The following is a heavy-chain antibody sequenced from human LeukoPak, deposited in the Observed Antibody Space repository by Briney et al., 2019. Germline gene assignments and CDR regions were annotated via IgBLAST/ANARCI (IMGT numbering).Heavy chain of an antibody. CDR3: ARYGSGSTWFDP. V-gene: IGHV4-38-2*02. D-gene: IGHD3-10*01. CDR1: HYSISSNYY. J-gene: IGHJ5*02. Sequence: PSETLSLTCTVSHYSISSNYYWGWIRQPPGKGLEWIGYINYSGSTYYNPSLKSRVTISVDTSKNHFSLKLSSVTAADTAVYYCARYGSGSTWFDPWGQGTLVTVSS. CDR2: INYSGST.